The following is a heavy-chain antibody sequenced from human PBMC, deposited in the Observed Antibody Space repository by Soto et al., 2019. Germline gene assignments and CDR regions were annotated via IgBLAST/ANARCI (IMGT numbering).Heavy chain of an antibody. CDR3: ARDKIYDSGLTDH. Sequence: QVQLVESGGGVVQPGKSLRLSCSASGFTFSDYGMHWVRQAPGKGLEWVAVIWYDGTNKYYGDSVKGRFTISRDNSENTLYLQMNSLTAEDTAVYFCARDKIYDSGLTDHWGQGTLVNVSS. V-gene: IGHV3-33*01. CDR2: IWYDGTNK. CDR1: GFTFSDYG. D-gene: IGHD3-10*01. J-gene: IGHJ4*02.